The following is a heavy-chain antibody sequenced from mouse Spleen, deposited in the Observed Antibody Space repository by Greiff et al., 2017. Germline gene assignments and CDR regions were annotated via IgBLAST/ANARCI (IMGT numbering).Heavy chain of an antibody. J-gene: IGHJ3*01. CDR2: IWSDGST. D-gene: IGHD1-1*01. CDR3: ARHGSSTAWFAY. Sequence: VQLKETGPGLVAPSQSLSITCTVSGFSLTSYGVHWVRQPPGKGLEWLVVIWSDGSTNYNSALKSRLSISKDNSKSQVFLKMNSLQTDDTAMYYCARHGSSTAWFAYWGQGTLVTVSA. CDR1: GFSLTSYG. V-gene: IGHV2-6-1*01.